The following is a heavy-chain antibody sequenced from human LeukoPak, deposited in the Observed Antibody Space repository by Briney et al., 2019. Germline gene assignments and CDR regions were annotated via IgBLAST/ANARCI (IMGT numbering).Heavy chain of an antibody. CDR1: GFTFSSYW. D-gene: IGHD5-24*01. V-gene: IGHV3-7*01. CDR2: IKQEGSEK. CDR3: ARGEEKATITGLDS. Sequence: GGSLRLSCAASGFTFSSYWMSWVRQAPGKGLEWVANIKQEGSEKYYVDSVKGRFTISRDNAKNSLYLQMNSLRAEDTAVYYCARGEEKATITGLDSWGQGTLVTVSS. J-gene: IGHJ4*02.